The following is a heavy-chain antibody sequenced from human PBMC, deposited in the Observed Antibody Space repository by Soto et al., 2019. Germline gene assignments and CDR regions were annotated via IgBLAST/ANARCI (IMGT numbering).Heavy chain of an antibody. J-gene: IGHJ4*02. CDR1: GVSISTYY. CDR3: ARYHSFDGSIYHYYFDF. V-gene: IGHV4-59*01. CDR2: IYASGAT. D-gene: IGHD3-10*01. Sequence: ETLSLTCPVSGVSISTYYWSWIRQPPGGTLEWIGYIYASGATTYNPSLESRVTMSVDMPNNEFSLELTSLTAADTAVYYCARYHSFDGSIYHYYFDFWGQGTLVTVYS.